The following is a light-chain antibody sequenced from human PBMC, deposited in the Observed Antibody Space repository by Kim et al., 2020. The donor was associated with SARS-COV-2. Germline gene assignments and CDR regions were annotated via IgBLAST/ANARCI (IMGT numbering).Light chain of an antibody. CDR3: GTWDSSLSGEV. V-gene: IGLV1-51*01. CDR2: DNK. J-gene: IGLJ2*01. CDR1: NYNIGNNY. Sequence: GQKVTICCSGSNYNIGNNYVSWYQQLPGTAPKLLIYDNKKRPSGIPDRFSGSKSDTSATLGITGLQTGDEADYYCGTWDSSLSGEVFGGGTQLTVL.